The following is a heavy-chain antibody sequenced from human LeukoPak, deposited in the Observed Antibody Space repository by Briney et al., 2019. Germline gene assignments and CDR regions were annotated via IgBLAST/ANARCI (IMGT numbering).Heavy chain of an antibody. CDR1: GFTFSSYA. CDR2: ISGSGGST. Sequence: GGSLRLSCAASGFTFSSYAMSWVRQAPGKGLEWVSAISGSGGSTYYADSVKGRFTISRDNSKNTLYLQMNSLRAEGTAVYYCAKDRTVAVAGYFDYWGQGTLVTVSS. J-gene: IGHJ4*02. CDR3: AKDRTVAVAGYFDY. D-gene: IGHD6-19*01. V-gene: IGHV3-23*01.